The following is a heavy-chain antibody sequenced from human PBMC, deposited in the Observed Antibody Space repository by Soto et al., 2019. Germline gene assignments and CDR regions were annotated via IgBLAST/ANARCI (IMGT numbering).Heavy chain of an antibody. CDR1: GGTFSSYA. V-gene: IGHV1-69*06. D-gene: IGHD2-15*01. J-gene: IGHJ4*02. CDR3: ARDPKGYCSGGSCYRDDY. CDR2: IIPIFGTA. Sequence: QVQLVQSGAEVKKPGSSVKVSCKASGGTFSSYAISWVRQAPGQGLEWMGGIIPIFGTANYAQKFQGRVTITADKSTSTAYREMSSLRSEDPAVYYCARDPKGYCSGGSCYRDDYWGQGTLVTVSS.